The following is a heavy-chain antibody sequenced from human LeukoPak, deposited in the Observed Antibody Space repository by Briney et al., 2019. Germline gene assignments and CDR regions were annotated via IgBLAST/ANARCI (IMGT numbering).Heavy chain of an antibody. CDR1: GFKLSSAL. CDR3: TVNQESTA. V-gene: IGHV3-15*07. D-gene: IGHD2-8*02. CDR2: MKNKAGGGTT. Sequence: GGALWLSLAASGFKLSSALVNWVRQGPGKGLEWVGRMKNKAGGGTTDHAAPVKGRFTISRDDSRNMFYLQMNGLKTEDTAVYYSTVNQESTAWGQGTLVTVSS. J-gene: IGHJ5*02.